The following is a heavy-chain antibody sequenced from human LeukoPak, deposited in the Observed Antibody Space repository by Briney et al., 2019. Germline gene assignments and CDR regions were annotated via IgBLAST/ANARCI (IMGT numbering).Heavy chain of an antibody. V-gene: IGHV4-34*01. Sequence: SETLSLTCAVYGGSFSGHYWSWIRQPPGKGLEWIGEINHSGSTNYNPSLKSRVTISVDTSKNQFSLKLSSVTAADTAVYYCARRVKDAFDIWGQGTMVTVSS. D-gene: IGHD2-21*01. CDR2: INHSGST. CDR3: ARRVKDAFDI. J-gene: IGHJ3*02. CDR1: GGSFSGHY.